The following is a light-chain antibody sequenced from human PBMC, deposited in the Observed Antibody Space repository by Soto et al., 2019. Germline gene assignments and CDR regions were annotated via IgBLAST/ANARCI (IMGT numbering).Light chain of an antibody. V-gene: IGLV2-23*01. CDR2: EGS. J-gene: IGLJ2*01. CDR3: CSYAGSSTPVV. CDR1: SSDVGSYNL. Sequence: QSALTQPASVSGSPGQSISISCTGTSSDVGSYNLVSWYQQHPGKAPKLMIYEGSKRPSGVSNRFSGSKSGNTASLTISGLQAEDEADYYCCSYAGSSTPVVFGGVTKLTLL.